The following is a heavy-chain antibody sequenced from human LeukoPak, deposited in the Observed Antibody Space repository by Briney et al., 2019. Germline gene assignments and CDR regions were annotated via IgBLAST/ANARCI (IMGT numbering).Heavy chain of an antibody. J-gene: IGHJ3*02. V-gene: IGHV7-4-1*02. CDR2: ISTNTGNP. D-gene: IGHD3-22*01. CDR1: GYTFTSYA. CDR3: ARGSYDRSASAFDI. Sequence: ASVKVSCKASGYTFTSYAMNWVRQAPGQGLEWVGWISTNTGNPTYAQGFTGRFVFSLDTSVSTAYLQISSLKAEDTAVYYCARGSYDRSASAFDIWGQGTMVTVSS.